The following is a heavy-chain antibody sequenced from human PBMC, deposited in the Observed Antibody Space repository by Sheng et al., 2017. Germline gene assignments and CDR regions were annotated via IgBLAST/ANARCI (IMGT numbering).Heavy chain of an antibody. Sequence: EVQLVESGGGLVQPGGTLRLSCVASGFTFSNYGMSWVRQAPEKGLEWVSAISGSGGDTYYADSVKGRFTISRDNSKNTLYLQMNSLRAEDTALYYCAKKITVAGFDYWGQGTLVTVSS. CDR1: GFTFSNYG. D-gene: IGHD6-19*01. CDR3: AKKITVAGFDY. CDR2: ISGSGGDT. V-gene: IGHV3-23*04. J-gene: IGHJ4*02.